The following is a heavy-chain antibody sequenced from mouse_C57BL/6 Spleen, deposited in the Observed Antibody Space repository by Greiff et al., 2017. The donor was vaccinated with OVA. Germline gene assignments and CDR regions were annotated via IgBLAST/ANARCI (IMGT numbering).Heavy chain of an antibody. CDR1: GFTFSSYG. Sequence: EVKLMESGGDLVKPGGSLKLSCAASGFTFSSYGMSWFRQTPDQRLDWVATISSGGSYPYYPDSVKGRFTISRDNAKNTLYLQMSSLKSEDTAMYYCARPDYDNAMDYWGQGTSVTVSS. CDR2: ISSGGSYP. V-gene: IGHV5-6*01. J-gene: IGHJ4*01. CDR3: ARPDYDNAMDY. D-gene: IGHD2-4*01.